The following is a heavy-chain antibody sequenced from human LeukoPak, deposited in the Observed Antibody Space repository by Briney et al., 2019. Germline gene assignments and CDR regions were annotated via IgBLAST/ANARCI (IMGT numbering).Heavy chain of an antibody. CDR2: ISAYNGNT. D-gene: IGHD5-12*01. V-gene: IGHV1-18*01. J-gene: IGHJ4*02. CDR1: GYTFTSYG. CDR3: ARERGYSGYDSVDY. Sequence: ASVKVSCTASGYTFTSYGISWVRQAPGQGLEWMGWISAYNGNTNYAQKLQGRVTMTTDTSTSTAYMELRSLRSDDTAVYYCARERGYSGYDSVDYWGQGTLVTVSS.